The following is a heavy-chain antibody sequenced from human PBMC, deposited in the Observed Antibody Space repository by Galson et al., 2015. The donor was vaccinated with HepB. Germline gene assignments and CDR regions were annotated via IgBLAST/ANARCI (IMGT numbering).Heavy chain of an antibody. J-gene: IGHJ5*02. Sequence: VKPTQTLTLTCIFSGFSLTTSGVGVGWIRQSPVKALECLALIYWDDDKRYSPSLKSSVTITKDTSKNQVVLTMTNMDPVDTATYYCAQFNVTSGWRSWGQGTLVTVSS. V-gene: IGHV2-5*02. CDR1: GFSLTTSGVG. D-gene: IGHD6-19*01. CDR3: AQFNVTSGWRS. CDR2: IYWDDDK.